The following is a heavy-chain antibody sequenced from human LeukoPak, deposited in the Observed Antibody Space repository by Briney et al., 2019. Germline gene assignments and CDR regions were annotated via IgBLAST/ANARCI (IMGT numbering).Heavy chain of an antibody. CDR3: ARTGTEEAYLGMDV. V-gene: IGHV4-59*01. D-gene: IGHD1-1*01. J-gene: IGHJ6*03. Sequence: SETLSLTCSVSSGSISSYYWSWIRQPPGKGLEWIGNIYYSGSTNYNASLKSRVTISVDTSKNQFSLKLSSVTAADTAVYYCARTGTEEAYLGMDVWGKGTTVTVSS. CDR2: IYYSGST. CDR1: SGSISSYY.